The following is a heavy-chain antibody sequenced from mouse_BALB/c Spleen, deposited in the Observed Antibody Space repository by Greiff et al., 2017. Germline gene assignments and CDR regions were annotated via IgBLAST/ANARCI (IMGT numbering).Heavy chain of an antibody. Sequence: DVHLVESGGGLVQPGGSRKLSCAASGFTFSSFGMHWVRQAPEKGLEWVAYISSGSSTIYYADTVKGRFTISRDNPKNTLFLQMTSLRSEDTAMYYCARYGTTDAMDYWGQGTSVTVSS. CDR3: ARYGTTDAMDY. J-gene: IGHJ4*01. D-gene: IGHD1-1*01. CDR1: GFTFSSFG. V-gene: IGHV5-17*02. CDR2: ISSGSSTI.